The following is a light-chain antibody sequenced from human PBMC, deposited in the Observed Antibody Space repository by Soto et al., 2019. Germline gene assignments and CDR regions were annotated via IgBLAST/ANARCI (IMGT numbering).Light chain of an antibody. V-gene: IGKV1-5*03. CDR3: QQYDTSSRG. J-gene: IGKJ1*01. Sequence: DIQMTQSPSTLSASVGDRVTITCRASQTISSWLAWYQQKPGKAPKLLIYKASSLEGGVPSRFSGSGSGTEFTLTISSLQPYDSATYYCQQYDTSSRGFGQGTRVEIK. CDR2: KAS. CDR1: QTISSW.